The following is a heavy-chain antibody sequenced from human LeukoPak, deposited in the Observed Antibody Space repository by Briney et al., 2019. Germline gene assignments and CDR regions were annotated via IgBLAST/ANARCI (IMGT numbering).Heavy chain of an antibody. D-gene: IGHD3-10*01. CDR3: ARENSPRYYYGSGSYYNGDLGWFDP. J-gene: IGHJ5*02. Sequence: PGGSLRLSCAASGFTVSSNYMGWVRQAPGKGLEWVSLIYSGGSTYYADSVKGRFTISRDNSKNMLYLQMNSLRAEDTAVYYCARENSPRYYYGSGSYYNGDLGWFDPWGQGTLVTVSS. CDR1: GFTVSSNY. V-gene: IGHV3-66*01. CDR2: IYSGGST.